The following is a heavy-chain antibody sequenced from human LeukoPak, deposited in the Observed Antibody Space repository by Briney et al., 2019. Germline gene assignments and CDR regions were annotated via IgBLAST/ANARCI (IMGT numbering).Heavy chain of an antibody. J-gene: IGHJ4*02. V-gene: IGHV4-59*01. CDR3: ARAGVWGSGIPYFDY. Sequence: SETLSLTCTVSGGSISSYYWSWIRQPPGKGLEWIGYIYYSGSTNYNPSLKSRVTISVDTSKNQFSLKLSSVTAADTAVYYCARAGVWGSGIPYFDYWGQGTLVTVSS. CDR2: IYYSGST. CDR1: GGSISSYY. D-gene: IGHD3-10*01.